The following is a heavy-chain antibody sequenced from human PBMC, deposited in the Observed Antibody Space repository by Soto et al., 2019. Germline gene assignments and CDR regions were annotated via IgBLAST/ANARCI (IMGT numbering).Heavy chain of an antibody. Sequence: EVQLVESGGGLGQPGGSLRLSCAASGFTLSSYEMNWVRQAPGKGLEWVSYISSSGSTIYYADSVKGRFTISRDNAKNSLYLQMNSLRAEDTAVYYCARVGVVGAPNFDYWGQGTLVTVSS. CDR3: ARVGVVGAPNFDY. V-gene: IGHV3-48*03. J-gene: IGHJ4*02. D-gene: IGHD1-26*01. CDR2: ISSSGSTI. CDR1: GFTLSSYE.